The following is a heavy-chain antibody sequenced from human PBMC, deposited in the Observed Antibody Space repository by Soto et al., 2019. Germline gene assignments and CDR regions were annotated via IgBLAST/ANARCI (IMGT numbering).Heavy chain of an antibody. Sequence: EVQLVESGGGLAQPGTSLRLSCATSGFSFDDYGMHWVRQRPGKGLEWVSGISYNGANTGNADSVKGRFTISRDNAKKSLYLEMNSLRVEDTALYYCAKAAGRNYYGFLGYMDVWGNGTTVTVSS. CDR1: GFSFDDYG. CDR3: AKAAGRNYYGFLGYMDV. CDR2: ISYNGANT. D-gene: IGHD3-10*01. J-gene: IGHJ6*03. V-gene: IGHV3-9*01.